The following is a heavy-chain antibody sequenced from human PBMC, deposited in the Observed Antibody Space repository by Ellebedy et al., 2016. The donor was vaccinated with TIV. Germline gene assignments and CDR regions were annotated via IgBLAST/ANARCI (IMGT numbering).Heavy chain of an antibody. CDR2: IYYSGST. J-gene: IGHJ5*02. CDR1: GDSISSYY. V-gene: IGHV4-59*12. D-gene: IGHD6-25*01. Sequence: MPSETLSLTCTVSGDSISSYYWSWIRQPPGKGLEWIGFIYYSGSTNYNPSLQSRVTISVDTSKNQFFLKLSFVTAAETAVYYCARDRGAASFDPWGQGTLVTVSS. CDR3: ARDRGAASFDP.